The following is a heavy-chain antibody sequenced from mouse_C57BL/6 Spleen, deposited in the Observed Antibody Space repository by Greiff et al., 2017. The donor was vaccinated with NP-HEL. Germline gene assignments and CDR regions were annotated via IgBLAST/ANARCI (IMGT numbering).Heavy chain of an antibody. Sequence: EVMLVESGGGLVQPKGSLKLSCAASGFSFNTYAMNWVRQAPGKGLEWVARIRSKSNNYATYYADSVKDRFTISRDDSESMLYLQMNNLKTEDTAMYYCVRHGELEWYFDVWGTGTTVTVSS. D-gene: IGHD4-1*01. V-gene: IGHV10-1*01. J-gene: IGHJ1*03. CDR1: GFSFNTYA. CDR2: IRSKSNNYAT. CDR3: VRHGELEWYFDV.